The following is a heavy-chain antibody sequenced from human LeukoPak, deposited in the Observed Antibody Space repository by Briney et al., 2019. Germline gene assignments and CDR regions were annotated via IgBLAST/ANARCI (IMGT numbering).Heavy chain of an antibody. CDR1: GFTFSSYA. Sequence: GGSLRLSCAASGFTFSSYAMSWVRHAPGEGREWVSAFSGSGGSTYCADSVKGRFTISRDNSKNTLYLQMNSLRAEVTAVYYCAKGTMVTPCFVYWGQGTLVTVSS. CDR2: FSGSGGST. V-gene: IGHV3-23*01. D-gene: IGHD4-23*01. J-gene: IGHJ4*02. CDR3: AKGTMVTPCFVY.